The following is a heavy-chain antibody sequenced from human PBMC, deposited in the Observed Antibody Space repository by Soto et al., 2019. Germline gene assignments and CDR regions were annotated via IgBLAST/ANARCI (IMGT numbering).Heavy chain of an antibody. CDR2: IHYSGST. CDR1: GGSISSGGYY. Sequence: SETLSLTCTASGGSISSGGYYWSWMRQHPGKGLEWIGYIHYSGSTYYNPSLKSRVTISVDTSNNQFSLKLSSVTAADTAVYYCARRYGVYFDYWGQGTLVTVSS. CDR3: ARRYGVYFDY. J-gene: IGHJ4*02. D-gene: IGHD4-17*01. V-gene: IGHV4-31*03.